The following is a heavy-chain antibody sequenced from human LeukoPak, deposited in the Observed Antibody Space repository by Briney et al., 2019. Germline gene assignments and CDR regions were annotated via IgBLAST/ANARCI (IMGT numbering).Heavy chain of an antibody. CDR1: GFTFSIYT. Sequence: PGGSLRLSCAASGFTFSIYTIHWVRQAPGKGLEWVALISYDGSNKYYGDSVKGRFTISRDNSKNTLYLQMNSLRADDTAVYYCATDSSPDFWGQGTLVTASS. CDR2: ISYDGSNK. J-gene: IGHJ4*02. V-gene: IGHV3-30*04. D-gene: IGHD3-22*01. CDR3: ATDSSPDF.